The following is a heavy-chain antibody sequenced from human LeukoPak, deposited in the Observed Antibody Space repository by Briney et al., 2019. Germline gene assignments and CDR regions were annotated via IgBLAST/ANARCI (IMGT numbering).Heavy chain of an antibody. CDR3: ARGYCSSTSCYARSRYYYYGMDV. Sequence: SVKVSCKASGGTFSSYAISWVRQAPGQGLEWMGRIIPILGIANYAQKFQGRVTITADKSTCTAYMELSSLRSEDTAVYYCARGYCSSTSCYARSRYYYYGMDVWGQGTTVTVSS. D-gene: IGHD2-2*01. V-gene: IGHV1-69*04. CDR1: GGTFSSYA. J-gene: IGHJ6*02. CDR2: IIPILGIA.